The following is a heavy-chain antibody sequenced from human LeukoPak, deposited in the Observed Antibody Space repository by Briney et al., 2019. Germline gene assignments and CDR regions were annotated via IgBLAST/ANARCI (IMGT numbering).Heavy chain of an antibody. CDR2: IYHSGST. J-gene: IGHJ4*02. Sequence: PSETLSLTCTVSGYSISSGYYWGWIRQPPGKWLEWIGSIYHSGSTYYNPSLKSRVTISVDTSKNQFSLKLSSVTAADTAVYYCARGYSSSWYNYWGQGTLVTVSS. CDR3: ARGYSSSWYNY. D-gene: IGHD6-13*01. V-gene: IGHV4-38-2*02. CDR1: GYSISSGYY.